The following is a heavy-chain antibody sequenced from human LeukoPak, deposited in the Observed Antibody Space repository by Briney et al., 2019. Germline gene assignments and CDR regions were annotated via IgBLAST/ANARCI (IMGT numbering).Heavy chain of an antibody. D-gene: IGHD3-3*01. J-gene: IGHJ3*02. CDR2: FSGSGVST. CDR3: AKEAGQGLYYDFWSDNAFDI. CDR1: GSTFSSYP. Sequence: PGGPLSLSFEAFGSTFSSYPLSWVRRPQGKGLEWFSAFSGSGVSTYYADSVKGRFTISRDNSKNTLYLQMNSLRAEDTAVYYCAKEAGQGLYYDFWSDNAFDIWGQGTMVTVSS. V-gene: IGHV3-23*01.